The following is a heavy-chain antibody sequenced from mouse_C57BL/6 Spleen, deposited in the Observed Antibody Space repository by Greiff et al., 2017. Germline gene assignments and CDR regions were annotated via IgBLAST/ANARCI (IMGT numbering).Heavy chain of an antibody. Sequence: QVQLQQSGAELAKPGASVKLSCKASGYTFTSYWMHWVKQRPGQGLEWIGYINPSSGYTKYNQKFKDKATLTADKSSSTAYMQPSSLTYWGSAVYDFARSSSYGYAMDYWGQGTSVTVSS. D-gene: IGHD1-1*01. V-gene: IGHV1-7*01. CDR1: GYTFTSYW. J-gene: IGHJ4*01. CDR2: INPSSGYT. CDR3: ARSSSYGYAMDY.